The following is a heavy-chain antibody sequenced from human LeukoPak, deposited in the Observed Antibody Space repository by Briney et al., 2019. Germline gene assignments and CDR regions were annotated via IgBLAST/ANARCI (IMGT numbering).Heavy chain of an antibody. CDR2: ITSSSSTI. D-gene: IGHD3-16*01. V-gene: IGHV3-48*02. Sequence: GGSLRLSCAASGFTFSSYSMNWVRQAPGKGLEWISYITSSSSTIHYADSVKGRFTISRDNAKNSLYLQMNSLRDEDTAVYYCMSYAGRSDDYWGQGTLVTVSS. J-gene: IGHJ4*02. CDR1: GFTFSSYS. CDR3: MSYAGRSDDY.